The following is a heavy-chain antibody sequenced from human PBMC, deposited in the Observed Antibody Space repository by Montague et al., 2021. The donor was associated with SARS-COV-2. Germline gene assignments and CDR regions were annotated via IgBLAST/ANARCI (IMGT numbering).Heavy chain of an antibody. D-gene: IGHD3-10*01. CDR2: INLGEST. J-gene: IGHJ6*01. CDR1: GSFISSNC. V-gene: IGHV4-34*10. Sequence: SETLSLTCAVYGSFISSNCNYWIRHPHRTGKEWIGVINLGESTKISPTPKGRITITTDTSKTKYYFKLTPMAAADTDIYYCARLRDVVVPSPILGVGPFYSYCVRDVWGRGTPVTVSS. CDR3: ARLRDVVVPSPILGVGPFYSYCVRDV.